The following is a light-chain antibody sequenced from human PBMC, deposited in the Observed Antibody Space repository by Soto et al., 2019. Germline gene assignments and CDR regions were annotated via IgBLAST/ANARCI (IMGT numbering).Light chain of an antibody. J-gene: IGKJ1*01. Sequence: EIVMTQSPATLSVSAGERATLSCRASQSIYSDLSCYQHRPGQAPRLLIVAAATRATGIPNRFSGSGSGTDFTITISSLQSEDFAVYYCQQYNNWPWTFGQGTKVDIK. V-gene: IGKV3D-15*01. CDR1: QSIYSD. CDR3: QQYNNWPWT. CDR2: AAA.